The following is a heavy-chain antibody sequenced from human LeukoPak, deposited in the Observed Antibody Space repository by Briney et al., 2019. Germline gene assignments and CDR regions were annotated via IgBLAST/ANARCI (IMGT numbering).Heavy chain of an antibody. CDR3: ATSYSGSYYDAFDI. V-gene: IGHV4-4*07. D-gene: IGHD1-26*01. J-gene: IGHJ3*02. CDR1: GGSISSYY. CDR2: IYTSGST. Sequence: SETLSLTCTVSGGSISSYYWNWIRQPAGKGLEWIGRIYTSGSTNYNPSLKSRITMSVDTSKKQFSLKLSSVTAADTAGYYCATSYSGSYYDAFDIWGQGTMVTVSS.